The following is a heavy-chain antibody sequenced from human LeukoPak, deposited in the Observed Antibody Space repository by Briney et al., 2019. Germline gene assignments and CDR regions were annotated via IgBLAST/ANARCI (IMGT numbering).Heavy chain of an antibody. D-gene: IGHD5-24*01. Sequence: PGGSLRLSCAASGFTVSSNSMSWVRQAPGKGLECLANIKEDGSETYYADSVKGRFTISRDNPKNLLFLQINSLRVEDTAVYYCARETPRRGETRDGYRWGQGTLVTVSS. CDR3: ARETPRRGETRDGYR. CDR1: GFTVSSNS. J-gene: IGHJ4*02. CDR2: IKEDGSET. V-gene: IGHV3-7*01.